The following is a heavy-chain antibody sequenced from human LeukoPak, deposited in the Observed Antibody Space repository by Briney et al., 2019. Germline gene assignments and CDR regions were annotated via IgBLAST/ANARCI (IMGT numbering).Heavy chain of an antibody. D-gene: IGHD3-22*01. V-gene: IGHV3-11*06. J-gene: IGHJ4*02. CDR2: ISSTSSYI. CDR1: GFTFSDYY. CDR3: ARELMGLTMIVVVNPIDY. Sequence: PGGSLRLSCAASGFTFSDYYMSWIRQAPGKGLEWVSSISSTSSYIYYADSVKGRFTISRDNAKNSLFLQMNSLRAEDTAVYYCARELMGLTMIVVVNPIDYWGQGTLVTVSS.